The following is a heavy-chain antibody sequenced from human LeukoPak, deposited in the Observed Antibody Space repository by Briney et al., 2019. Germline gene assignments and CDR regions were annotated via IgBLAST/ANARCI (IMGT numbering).Heavy chain of an antibody. Sequence: GGSLRLSCAASGFTFSSYEMNWVRQAPGKGLEWVSYISSGGDFIRYAASVKGRSTISRDNTKNSLYLQMNSLRDEDTADYYCARLDGYNRYFLDYWGQGTPVTVSS. CDR1: GFTFSSYE. CDR3: ARLDGYNRYFLDY. D-gene: IGHD5-24*01. CDR2: ISSGGDFI. V-gene: IGHV3-48*03. J-gene: IGHJ4*02.